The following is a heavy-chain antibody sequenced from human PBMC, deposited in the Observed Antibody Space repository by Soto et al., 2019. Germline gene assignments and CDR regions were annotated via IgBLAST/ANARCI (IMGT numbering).Heavy chain of an antibody. CDR2: MTSSGDSV. CDR1: GCSFSVFN. V-gene: IGHV3-48*03. D-gene: IGHD3-3*01. J-gene: IGHJ6*02. CDR3: ASDNNPTTIFGDYGMDA. Sequence: EEQLVESGGGLVQPGGSLTLSCAASGCSFSVFNMNWVGQAPGKGLEWVSYMTSSGDSVYYSDSVKGRFTISRDNAKNSLLLQMNSLRAEDTAVDFCASDNNPTTIFGDYGMDAWGQGTPVIVPS.